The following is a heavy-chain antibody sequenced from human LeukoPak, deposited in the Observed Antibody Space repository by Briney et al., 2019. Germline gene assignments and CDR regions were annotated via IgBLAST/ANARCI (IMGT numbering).Heavy chain of an antibody. CDR1: GFTFSSYS. V-gene: IGHV3-21*01. J-gene: IGHJ3*02. Sequence: GGSLRLSCAASGFTFSSYSMNWVRQAPGKGLEWVSSISSSSSYIYYADSVKGRFTISRDNAKNSLYLQMNSLRAEDTAVYYCARDRSDSSGPDAFDIWGQGTMVTVSS. CDR3: ARDRSDSSGPDAFDI. CDR2: ISSSSSYI. D-gene: IGHD3-22*01.